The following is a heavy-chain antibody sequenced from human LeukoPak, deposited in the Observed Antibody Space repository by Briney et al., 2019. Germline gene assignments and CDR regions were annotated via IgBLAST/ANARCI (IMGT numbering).Heavy chain of an antibody. V-gene: IGHV3-21*01. CDR1: GFTFGTYS. Sequence: PGGSLRLSCAASGFTFGTYSMNWVRQAPGKGLEWVSSISSSSSYIYYADSVKGRFTISRDNAKNSLYLQMNSLRAEDTAVYYCARGVRYYDSSGYYRPRKGWFDPWGQGTLVTVSS. J-gene: IGHJ5*02. D-gene: IGHD3-22*01. CDR2: ISSSSSYI. CDR3: ARGVRYYDSSGYYRPRKGWFDP.